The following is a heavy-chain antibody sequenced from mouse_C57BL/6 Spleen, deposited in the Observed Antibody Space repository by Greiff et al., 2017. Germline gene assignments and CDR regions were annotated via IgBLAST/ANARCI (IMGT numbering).Heavy chain of an antibody. CDR1: GYTFTSYG. Sequence: VHLVESGAELARPGASVKLSCKASGYTFTSYGISWVKQRTGQGLEWIGEIYPRSGNTYYNEKFKGKATLTADKSSSTAYMELRSLTSEDSAVYFCARGDSSGYVNYYAMDYWGQGTSVTVSS. CDR3: ARGDSSGYVNYYAMDY. CDR2: IYPRSGNT. D-gene: IGHD3-2*02. J-gene: IGHJ4*01. V-gene: IGHV1-81*01.